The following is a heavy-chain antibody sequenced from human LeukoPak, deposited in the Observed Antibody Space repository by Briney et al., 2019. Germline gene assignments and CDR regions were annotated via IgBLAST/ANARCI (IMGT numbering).Heavy chain of an antibody. D-gene: IGHD4-23*01. Sequence: GAPLKISCKGSGYSFTSYWIGWVRQMPGKGLEWMGIIYPGDSDTRYSPSFQGQVTISADKSISTAYLQWSSLKASDTAMYYCARNNDYGGNSADYWGQGTLVTVSS. CDR2: IYPGDSDT. CDR3: ARNNDYGGNSADY. V-gene: IGHV5-51*01. J-gene: IGHJ4*02. CDR1: GYSFTSYW.